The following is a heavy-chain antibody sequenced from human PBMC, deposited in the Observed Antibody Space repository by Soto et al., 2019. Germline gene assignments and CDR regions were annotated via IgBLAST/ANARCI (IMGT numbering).Heavy chain of an antibody. CDR2: VSGSGASK. J-gene: IGHJ5*02. V-gene: IGHV3-23*01. CDR1: GFTFSSYT. D-gene: IGHD3-3*01. Sequence: EVELLESGGTLVEPGGSLKLSCAASGFTFSSYTMNWVRQSPGKGLEWLSGVSGSGASKYYADSVKGRFTISRDNAKNTVYLQMNSLRADDTAVYYCAKDTIPGDSDFWRGPSFDLWGQGTLVTVSS. CDR3: AKDTIPGDSDFWRGPSFDL.